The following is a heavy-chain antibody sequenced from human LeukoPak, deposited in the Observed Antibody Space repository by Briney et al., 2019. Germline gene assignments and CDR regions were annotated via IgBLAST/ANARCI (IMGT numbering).Heavy chain of an antibody. CDR1: GGSISSYY. CDR2: IYYSGSA. CDR3: AREVRYDWFDP. Sequence: SETLSLTCTVPGGSISSYYWSWIRQPPGKGLEWIGYIYYSGSANYNPSLKSRVTISVDTSKNQFSLKLSSVTAADTAVYYCAREVRYDWFDPWGQGTLVTVSS. V-gene: IGHV4-59*01. D-gene: IGHD2-15*01. J-gene: IGHJ5*02.